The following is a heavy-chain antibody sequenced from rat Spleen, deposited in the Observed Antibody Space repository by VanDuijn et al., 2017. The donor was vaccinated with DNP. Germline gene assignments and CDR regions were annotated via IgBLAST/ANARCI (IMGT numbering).Heavy chain of an antibody. CDR3: ARSDYSDDGFYYGYFDN. CDR2: VSGGGIT. Sequence: QVQLKESGPGLVQPSRTLSLSCTVSGFSLTRYAVAWVRQPPGKGLEWIAAVSGGGITYYNSALRSRLNINRDTSKSQVFLRMNSLQTEDTAMYFCARSDYSDDGFYYGYFDNWGQGVMVTVSS. V-gene: IGHV2-6*01. CDR1: GFSLTRYA. J-gene: IGHJ2*01. D-gene: IGHD1-12*02.